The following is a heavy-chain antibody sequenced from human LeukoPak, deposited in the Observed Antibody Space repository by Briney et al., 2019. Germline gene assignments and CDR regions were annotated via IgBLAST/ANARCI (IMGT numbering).Heavy chain of an antibody. CDR2: MSYGGTS. CDR1: GGSIVISSYY. J-gene: IGHJ4*02. V-gene: IGHV4-39*01. D-gene: IGHD3-3*01. Sequence: SETLSLTCNVSGGSIVISSYYWGWVRQSPRKGLEWIGSMSYGGTSYYNPSLKSRVTMSVDTSKNTFSLKVTSVTAADTAVYFCARHSGMVDRHFAHWGQGILVPVSS. CDR3: ARHSGMVDRHFAH.